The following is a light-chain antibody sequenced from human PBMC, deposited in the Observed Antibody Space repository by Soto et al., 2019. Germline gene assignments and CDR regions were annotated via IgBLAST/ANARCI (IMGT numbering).Light chain of an antibody. CDR1: SKEVDGYTY. CDR3: SSYTTSNTRQIV. J-gene: IGLJ1*01. CDR2: DVS. V-gene: IGLV2-14*01. Sequence: QSVLTQPASVSGSPGQAITISCTGTSKEVDGYTYVSWYQQHPGKAPKFIIYDVSNRPSGVSNRFSGSKSGNTASLTISGLQAEDEADYYCSSYTTSNTRQIVFGTGTKVTVL.